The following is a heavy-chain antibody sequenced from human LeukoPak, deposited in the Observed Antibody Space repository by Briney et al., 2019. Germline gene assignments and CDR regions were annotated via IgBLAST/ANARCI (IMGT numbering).Heavy chain of an antibody. V-gene: IGHV4-34*01. CDR2: INHSGST. D-gene: IGHD2-15*01. CDR1: GGPFSGYY. J-gene: IGHJ4*02. Sequence: SETLSLTCAVYGGPFSGYYWSWIRQPPGKGLEWIGGINHSGSTNYNPSLKSRVTISVDTSKNQFSLKLSSVTAADTAVYYCARVREDFDYRGQGTLVTVSS. CDR3: ARVREDFDY.